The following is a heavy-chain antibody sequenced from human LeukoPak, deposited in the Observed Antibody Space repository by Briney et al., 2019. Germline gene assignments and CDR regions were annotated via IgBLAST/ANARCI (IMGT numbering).Heavy chain of an antibody. CDR2: INHSGST. Sequence: SETLSLTYAVYGGSFSGYYWSWIRQPPGKGLEWIGEINHSGSTNYNPSLKSRVTISVDTSKNQFSLKLSSVTAADTAVYYCARVRSSSWYALLGYFDYWGQGTLVTVSS. V-gene: IGHV4-34*01. J-gene: IGHJ4*02. CDR3: ARVRSSSWYALLGYFDY. D-gene: IGHD6-13*01. CDR1: GGSFSGYY.